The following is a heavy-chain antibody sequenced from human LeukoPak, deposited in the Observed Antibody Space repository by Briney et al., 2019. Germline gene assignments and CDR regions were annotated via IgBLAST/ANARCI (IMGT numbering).Heavy chain of an antibody. J-gene: IGHJ6*02. CDR1: GYTFTSYG. CDR2: ISPYNGNT. CDR3: ARDRYCSGGNCYSNYYGMDV. V-gene: IGHV1-18*01. D-gene: IGHD2-15*01. Sequence: ASVKVSCKASGYTFTSYGISWVRQAPGQGLEWMGWISPYNGNTNYAQNLQGRVTMTTDTSTSTAYMELRSLRSDDTAVYYCARDRYCSGGNCYSNYYGMDVWGQGTTVTVSS.